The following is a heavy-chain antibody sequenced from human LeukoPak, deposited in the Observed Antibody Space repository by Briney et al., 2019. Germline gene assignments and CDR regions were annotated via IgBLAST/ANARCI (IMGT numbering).Heavy chain of an antibody. CDR3: AKYSSSWYMGWFDP. D-gene: IGHD6-13*01. CDR1: GGSLSGYY. J-gene: IGHJ5*02. CDR2: SNHSGST. Sequence: SETLSLTCAVYGGSLSGYYWSWIRQPPGKGLEWIGESNHSGSTNYNPSLKSRVTISVDTSKNQFSLKLSSVTAADTAVYYCAKYSSSWYMGWFDPWGQGTLVTVSS. V-gene: IGHV4-34*01.